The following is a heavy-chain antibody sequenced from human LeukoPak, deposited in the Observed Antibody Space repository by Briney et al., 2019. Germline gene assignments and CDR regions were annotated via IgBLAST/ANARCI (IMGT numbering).Heavy chain of an antibody. V-gene: IGHV3-11*01. CDR1: GFTFSDYY. D-gene: IGHD5-12*01. CDR3: ARELQVATGSGSPGY. CDR2: ISSSGSTI. Sequence: GGSLRLSCAASGFTFSDYYMSWIRQAPGKGLAWVSYISSSGSTIYYADSVKGRFTISRDNAKNSLYLQMNSLRAEDTAVYYCARELQVATGSGSPGYWGQGTLVTVSS. J-gene: IGHJ4*02.